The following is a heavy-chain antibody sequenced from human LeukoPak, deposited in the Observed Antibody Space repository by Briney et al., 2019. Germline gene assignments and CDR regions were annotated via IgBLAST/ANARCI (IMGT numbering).Heavy chain of an antibody. CDR3: AKDATTYYYGSGSPGAFDI. J-gene: IGHJ3*02. CDR2: INPSGGST. Sequence: ASVKVSCKASGYTFTSYYMHWVRQAPGQGLEWMGIINPSGGSTSYAQKFQGRVTMTRNTSISTAYMELSSLRSEDTAVYYCAKDATTYYYGSGSPGAFDIWGQGTMVTVSS. CDR1: GYTFTSYY. V-gene: IGHV1-46*01. D-gene: IGHD3-10*01.